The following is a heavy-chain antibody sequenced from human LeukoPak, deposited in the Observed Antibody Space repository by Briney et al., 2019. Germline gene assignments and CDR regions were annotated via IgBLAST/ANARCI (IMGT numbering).Heavy chain of an antibody. CDR2: ISSSGSTI. CDR3: AKSRPITMIYLWWFDP. V-gene: IGHV3-48*03. CDR1: GFTFSSYE. J-gene: IGHJ5*02. Sequence: GGSLRLSSAASGFTFSSYEMNWVPQAPGKGLEWVSYISSSGSTIYYADSVKGRFTISRDNAKNSLYLQMNSLRAEDTAVYYCAKSRPITMIYLWWFDPWGQGTLVTVSS. D-gene: IGHD3-22*01.